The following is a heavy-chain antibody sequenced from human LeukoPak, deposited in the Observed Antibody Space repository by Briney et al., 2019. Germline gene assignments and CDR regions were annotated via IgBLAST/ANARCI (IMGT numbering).Heavy chain of an antibody. CDR2: IYPGDSDT. J-gene: IGHJ4*02. V-gene: IGHV5-51*01. CDR3: ARKTSWQRPEDF. D-gene: IGHD6-25*01. Sequence: KVSCKASRYRFTDYWIAWVRQMPGKGLEWMGAIYPGDSDTRYSPSFHGQVTISADKSINTAYLQWSSLKASDTAIYYCARKTSWQRPEDFWGQGTLVTVSP. CDR1: RYRFTDYW.